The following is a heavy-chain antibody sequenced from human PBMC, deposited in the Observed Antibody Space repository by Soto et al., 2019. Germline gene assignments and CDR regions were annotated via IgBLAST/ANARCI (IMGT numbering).Heavy chain of an antibody. V-gene: IGHV3-23*01. CDR3: AKDAVYGDGLWLPQS. Sequence: PVGSLRLSCASSVCTLSKYAMICVRHSPGKGLEWVSGILGSGGTYHADSVKGRFTISKDNSKNTLYLQMNSLRVEDTAVYYCAKDAVYGDGLWLPQSLGQGTLVIVSS. CDR2: ILGSGGT. J-gene: IGHJ5*02. CDR1: VCTLSKYA. D-gene: IGHD4-17*01.